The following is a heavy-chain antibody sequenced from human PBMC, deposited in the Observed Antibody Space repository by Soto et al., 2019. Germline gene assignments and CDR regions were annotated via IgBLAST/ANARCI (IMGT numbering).Heavy chain of an antibody. CDR1: GLSISSYY. CDR3: ARGRIQLWYPFDY. D-gene: IGHD5-18*01. V-gene: IGHV4-59*01. CDR2: IYYSGST. Sequence: SETLSLTCTFSGLSISSYYWSWILQPPGKGLEWIGYIYYSGSTNYNPSLKCRVTISVDTSKNQFSLKLSSVTAADTAVYYCARGRIQLWYPFDYWGQGTLVTVS. J-gene: IGHJ4*02.